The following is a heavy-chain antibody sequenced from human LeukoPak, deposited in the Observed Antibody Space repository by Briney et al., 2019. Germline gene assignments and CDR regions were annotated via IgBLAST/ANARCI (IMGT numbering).Heavy chain of an antibody. CDR3: ARDQGGYYFDY. CDR1: GFTFNTYT. Sequence: PGGSLRLSCAASGFTFNTYTMNWVRQAPGKGLEWVSYISSSGSTIYYADSVKGRFTISRDNAKNSLYLQMNSLRAEDTAVYYCARDQGGYYFDYCGQGTLVTVSS. CDR2: ISSSGSTI. V-gene: IGHV3-48*04. D-gene: IGHD3-22*01. J-gene: IGHJ4*02.